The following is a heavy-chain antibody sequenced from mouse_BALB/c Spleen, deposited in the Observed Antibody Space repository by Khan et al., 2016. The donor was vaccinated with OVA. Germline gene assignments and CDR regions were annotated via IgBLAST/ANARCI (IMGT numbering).Heavy chain of an antibody. J-gene: IGHJ3*01. CDR2: ISSGGDYT. Sequence: EVELVESGGDLVKPGGSLKFSCAASGFTFSSYSMSWVRQTPYKRLEWVATISSGGDYTYYSDNVKGRFTISRDNAKNTLYLQMSSLKSEDTAMYYCASHLTGSFAYWGHETLVTVSA. D-gene: IGHD4-1*01. CDR3: ASHLTGSFAY. CDR1: GFTFSSYS. V-gene: IGHV5-6*01.